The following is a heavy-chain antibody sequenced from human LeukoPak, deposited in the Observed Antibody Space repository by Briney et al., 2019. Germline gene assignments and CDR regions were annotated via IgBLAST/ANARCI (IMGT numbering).Heavy chain of an antibody. CDR2: INPNSGGT. CDR1: GYIFTDYY. D-gene: IGHD1-1*01. CDR3: ARGGTTLAY. V-gene: IGHV1-2*06. J-gene: IGHJ4*02. Sequence: ASVKVSCKASGYIFTDYYMHWVRQAPGQELGWMGRINPNSGGTNYAQKFQGRVTMTRDTSISTAYMELSSLRSEGTAVYYCARGGTTLAYWGQGTLVTVSS.